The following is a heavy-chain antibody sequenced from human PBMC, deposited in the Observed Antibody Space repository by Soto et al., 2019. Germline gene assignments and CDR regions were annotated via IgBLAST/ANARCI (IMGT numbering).Heavy chain of an antibody. Sequence: QVQLVESGGGLVKPGGSLRLSCAASGFTFSDYYMSWIRQAPGKGLEWVSYISSSSSYTNYADSVKGRFTISRDNAKNALYLQMNSLRAEDTAVYYGARDADILTGSDAFDIWGQGTMVTVSS. V-gene: IGHV3-11*05. CDR2: ISSSSSYT. J-gene: IGHJ3*02. CDR3: ARDADILTGSDAFDI. CDR1: GFTFSDYY. D-gene: IGHD3-9*01.